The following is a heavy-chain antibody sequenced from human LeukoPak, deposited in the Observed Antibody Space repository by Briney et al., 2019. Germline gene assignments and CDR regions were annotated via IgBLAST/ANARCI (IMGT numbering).Heavy chain of an antibody. CDR1: GFTFSSYA. V-gene: IGHV3-30-3*01. CDR3: AKDHYDYVSRDAFDI. Sequence: GGSLRLSCAASGFTFSSYAMHWVRQAPGKGLEWVAVISYDGSNKYYADSVKGRFTISRDNSKSTLYLQMNSLRAEDTAVYYCAKDHYDYVSRDAFDIWGQGTMVTVSS. J-gene: IGHJ3*02. D-gene: IGHD3-16*01. CDR2: ISYDGSNK.